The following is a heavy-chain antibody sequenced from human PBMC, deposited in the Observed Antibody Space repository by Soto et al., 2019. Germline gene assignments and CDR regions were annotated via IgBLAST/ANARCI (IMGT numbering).Heavy chain of an antibody. CDR3: ARGTPLTGGYSWDY. J-gene: IGHJ4*02. V-gene: IGHV3-30-3*01. CDR2: ISYDGSNK. CDR1: GFTFSSYA. D-gene: IGHD3-9*01. Sequence: QVQLVESGGGVVQPGRSLRLSCAASGFTFSSYAMHWVRQAPGKGLEWVAVISYDGSNKYYADSVKGRFTISRDNFKNTLYLQMNSLRAEDTAVYYCARGTPLTGGYSWDYWGQGTLVTVSS.